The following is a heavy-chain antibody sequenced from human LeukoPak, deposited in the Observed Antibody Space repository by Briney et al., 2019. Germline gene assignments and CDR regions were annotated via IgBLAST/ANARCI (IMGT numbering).Heavy chain of an antibody. CDR1: GGSISTGSYY. CDR3: ARERAYYDILPRWFDP. CDR2: IYTSGST. Sequence: SETLSLTCTVSGGSISTGSYYWSWIRQPAGKGLEWIGRIYTSGSTNYNPSLKSRVTISVDTSKDQFSLKLSSVTAADTAVYYCARERAYYDILPRWFDPWGQGSLVTVSS. D-gene: IGHD3-9*01. J-gene: IGHJ5*02. V-gene: IGHV4-61*02.